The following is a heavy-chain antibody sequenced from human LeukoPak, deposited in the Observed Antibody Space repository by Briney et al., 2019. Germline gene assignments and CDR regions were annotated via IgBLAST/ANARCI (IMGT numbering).Heavy chain of an antibody. CDR2: ISSSSSYI. CDR3: ARDEGWDPNAFDI. J-gene: IGHJ3*02. Sequence: GGSLRLSCAASGFTFSSYSMNWVRQAPGKALEWVSSISSSSSYIYYADSVKGRFTISRDNAKNSLYLQMNSLRAEDTAVYYCARDEGWDPNAFDIWGQGTMVTVSS. V-gene: IGHV3-21*01. CDR1: GFTFSSYS. D-gene: IGHD1-26*01.